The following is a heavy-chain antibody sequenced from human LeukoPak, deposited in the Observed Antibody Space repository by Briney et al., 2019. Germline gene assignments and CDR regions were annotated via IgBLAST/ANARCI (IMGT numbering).Heavy chain of an antibody. CDR3: ARDVGYPSGGLLGLFDP. CDR1: GFTFSTYG. CDR2: IQYDGSNK. J-gene: IGHJ5*02. Sequence: GGSLRLSCAASGFTFSTYGMHWVRQAPGKGLEWVTFIQYDGSNKYDADSVKGRFTISRDNSKNTLYLQMNSLRAEDTAVYYCARDVGYPSGGLLGLFDPWGQGTLVTVSS. V-gene: IGHV3-30*02. D-gene: IGHD3-10*01.